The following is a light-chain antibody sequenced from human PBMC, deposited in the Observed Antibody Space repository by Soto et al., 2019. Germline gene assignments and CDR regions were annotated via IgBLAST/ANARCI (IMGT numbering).Light chain of an antibody. CDR1: QGVSTN. Sequence: EIVLTQSPATLSGSPGERATLSCRASQGVSTNLAWYQQKPGQGPRLLMYGASTRATGIPARFSGSGSGTEFTLNISSLQPEDFALYYCQQYNNWPPRGTFGQGTKVEFK. V-gene: IGKV3-15*01. CDR3: QQYNNWPPRGT. J-gene: IGKJ1*01. CDR2: GAS.